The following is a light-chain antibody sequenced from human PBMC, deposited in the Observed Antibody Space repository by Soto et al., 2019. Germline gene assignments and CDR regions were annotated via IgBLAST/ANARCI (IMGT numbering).Light chain of an antibody. CDR1: QIFSSTY. Sequence: ELLLTHSPGTLSKSPVARDTLSGSSSQIFSSTYLAWFQQKAGQAPRLLIYGAYSRAIGIPHRFSGSGSGTDFTLTIRRLEPGDFAVYYCQQHGSSHLWKFGQGPTV. CDR2: GAY. CDR3: QQHGSSHLWK. V-gene: IGKV3-20*01. J-gene: IGKJ1*01.